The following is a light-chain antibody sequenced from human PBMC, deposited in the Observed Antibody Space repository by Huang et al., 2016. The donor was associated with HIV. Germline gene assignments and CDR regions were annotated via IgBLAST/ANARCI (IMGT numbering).Light chain of an antibody. Sequence: DIQMTQSPSSLSASVGDRVTITCRASQRISSYLNWYQQKPGKAPKLLIYAASSLQSGVPSRFRGSGSVTDFTLTISSLQPEDFATYYCQQSYSTLRYTFGQGTKLEIK. CDR2: AAS. J-gene: IGKJ2*01. CDR3: QQSYSTLRYT. V-gene: IGKV1-39*01. CDR1: QRISSY.